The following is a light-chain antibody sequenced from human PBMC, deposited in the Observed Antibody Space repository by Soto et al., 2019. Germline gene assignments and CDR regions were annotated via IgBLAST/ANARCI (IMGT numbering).Light chain of an antibody. Sequence: QSVLTQPPSVSAAPGQTVTISCSGSSSNIGNNYVSWYQQVSGTAPKLLIYDNNKRPSGIPDRFSGSKSGTSATLGITGLQTGDEADYYCGTWDNSLSSVVFGGGTKLTVL. V-gene: IGLV1-51*01. CDR3: GTWDNSLSSVV. CDR2: DNN. CDR1: SSNIGNNY. J-gene: IGLJ2*01.